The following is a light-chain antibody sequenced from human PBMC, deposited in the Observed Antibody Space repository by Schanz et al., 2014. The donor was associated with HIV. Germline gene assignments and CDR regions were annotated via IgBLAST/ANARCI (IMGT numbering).Light chain of an antibody. V-gene: IGLV2-23*01. J-gene: IGLJ2*01. CDR2: EGA. CDR3: LSYAGNNNLV. Sequence: QSALTQPASVSGSPGQSITISCTGTSSDVGTYYHVSWYQQHPGKAPKLMIYEGAKRPSGVSSRFSGSKSDNTASLTISRLQTEDEADYYCLSYAGNNNLVFGGGTKLTVL. CDR1: SSDVGTYYH.